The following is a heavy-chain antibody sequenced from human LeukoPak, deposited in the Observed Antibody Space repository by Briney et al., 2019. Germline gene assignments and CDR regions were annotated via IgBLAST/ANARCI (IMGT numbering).Heavy chain of an antibody. CDR2: ISSSGTYV. J-gene: IGHJ6*03. Sequence: GGSLRLSCAASGFTFSRFSMNWVRQAPGKGLEWVSSISSSGTYVYYADSVKGRFTISRDSAKNTLYLQMNSLRAEDTAVYYCARDQLRYFDWSYMDVWGKGTTVTVSS. CDR1: GFTFSRFS. V-gene: IGHV3-21*01. CDR3: ARDQLRYFDWSYMDV. D-gene: IGHD3-9*01.